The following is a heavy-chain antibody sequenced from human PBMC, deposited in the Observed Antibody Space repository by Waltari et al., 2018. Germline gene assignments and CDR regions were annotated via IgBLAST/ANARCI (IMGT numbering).Heavy chain of an antibody. J-gene: IGHJ6*02. Sequence: QVQLVQSGAEVKKPGSSVKVSCKASGGTFSSYAISWVRQAPGQGLEWMGGIIPIFGTANDAQKFQGRVTITADESTSTAYMELSSLRSEDTAVYYCARCIAVAASPGEYYYYYGMDVWGQGTTVTVSS. CDR1: GGTFSSYA. CDR2: IIPIFGTA. D-gene: IGHD6-19*01. CDR3: ARCIAVAASPGEYYYYYGMDV. V-gene: IGHV1-69*12.